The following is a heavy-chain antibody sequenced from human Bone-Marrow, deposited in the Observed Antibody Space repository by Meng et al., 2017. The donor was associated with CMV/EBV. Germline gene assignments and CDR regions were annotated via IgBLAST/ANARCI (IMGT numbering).Heavy chain of an antibody. CDR1: GFTFSSYS. J-gene: IGHJ6*02. CDR3: ARGSYREWYSELLPYYYYYYGMDV. D-gene: IGHD2-15*01. CDR2: ISSSSSYI. V-gene: IGHV3-21*04. Sequence: GGSLRLSCAASGFTFSSYSMNWVRQAPGKGLEWVSSISSSSSYIYYADSVKGRFTISRDNAKNSLYLQMNSLRAEDTAVYYCARGSYREWYSELLPYYYYYYGMDVWGQGTTVTVSS.